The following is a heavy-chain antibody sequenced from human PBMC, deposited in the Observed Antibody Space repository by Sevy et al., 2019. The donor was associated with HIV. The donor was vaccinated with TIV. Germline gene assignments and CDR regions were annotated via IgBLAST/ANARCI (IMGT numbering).Heavy chain of an antibody. J-gene: IGHJ4*02. CDR3: ARGLVGAKLGTDY. D-gene: IGHD1-26*01. V-gene: IGHV3-11*06. CDR1: GFTFSDYY. Sequence: GGSLRLSCSASGFTFSDYYMNWIRQAPGKGLEWISYISFSSNYTMYADSVTGRFTISRDNAKNSLYLQMNSLRAEDTAVYYCARGLVGAKLGTDYWGLGSLVTVSS. CDR2: ISFSSNYT.